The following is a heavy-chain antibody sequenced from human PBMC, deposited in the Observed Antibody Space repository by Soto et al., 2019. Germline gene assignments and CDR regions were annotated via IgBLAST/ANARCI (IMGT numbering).Heavy chain of an antibody. CDR2: IYYSGST. CDR1: GGSISSSSYY. J-gene: IGHJ4*02. CDR3: ARLNRYYFDSSGYGPIDY. V-gene: IGHV4-39*01. Sequence: SETLSLTCTVSGGSISSSSYYWGWIRQPPGKGLEWIGSIYYSGSTYYNPSLKSRVTISVDTSKNQFSLKLSSVTAADTAVYYCARLNRYYFDSSGYGPIDYWGQGTLVTVSS. D-gene: IGHD3-22*01.